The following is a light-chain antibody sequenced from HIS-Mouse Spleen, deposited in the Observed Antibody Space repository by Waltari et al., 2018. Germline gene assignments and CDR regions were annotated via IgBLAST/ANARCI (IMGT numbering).Light chain of an antibody. Sequence: QSALTQPASVSGSPGQSITIPCTGTSSDVGSYNLLPWYQQHPGKAPKLMIYEGSKRPSGVSNRFSGSKSGNTASLTISGLQAEDEADYYCCSYAGSSTHAVFGGGTQLTVL. CDR1: SSDVGSYNL. CDR3: CSYAGSSTHAV. CDR2: EGS. J-gene: IGLJ7*01. V-gene: IGLV2-23*01.